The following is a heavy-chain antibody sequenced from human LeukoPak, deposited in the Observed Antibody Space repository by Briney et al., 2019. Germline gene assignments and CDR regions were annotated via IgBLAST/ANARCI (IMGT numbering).Heavy chain of an antibody. J-gene: IGHJ3*02. V-gene: IGHV3-30*04. CDR2: ISYDGSNK. CDR1: GFTFSSYA. D-gene: IGHD6-13*01. CDR3: ARVRSRRAIPAAGTGAFDI. Sequence: GGSLRLSCAASGFTFSSYAMQWVRQAPGKGLEWVADISYDGSNKYYADSVNGRFTISRDNSKNTLYLQMNSLRAEDTAVYYCARVRSRRAIPAAGTGAFDIWGQGTMVTVSS.